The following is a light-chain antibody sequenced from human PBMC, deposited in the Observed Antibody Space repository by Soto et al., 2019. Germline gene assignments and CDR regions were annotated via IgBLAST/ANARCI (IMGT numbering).Light chain of an antibody. CDR3: SSHIPSNTWV. J-gene: IGLJ3*02. CDR2: EVR. CDR1: SSDVGTYNY. Sequence: QSVLTQPAPVSGSPGQSITISCTGTSSDVGTYNYVSWYQQHPGRAPKLIIYEVRNRPSGLSHRFSGSKSGNTASLTISGLQAEDEADYYCSSHIPSNTWVFGGGTKLTVL. V-gene: IGLV2-14*01.